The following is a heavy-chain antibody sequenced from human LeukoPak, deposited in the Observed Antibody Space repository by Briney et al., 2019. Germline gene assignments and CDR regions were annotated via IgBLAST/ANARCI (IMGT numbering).Heavy chain of an antibody. CDR1: GYIFTNYW. J-gene: IGHJ5*02. CDR3: ARRPAYDFWSGYTQGNWFDP. Sequence: GESLKISCKGSGYIFTNYWIGWVRQMPGKGLEWMGIIYPGDSDTRYSPSFQGQVTISADKSISTAYLQWSSLKASDTAMYYCARRPAYDFWSGYTQGNWFDPWGQGTLVTVSS. D-gene: IGHD3-3*01. V-gene: IGHV5-51*01. CDR2: IYPGDSDT.